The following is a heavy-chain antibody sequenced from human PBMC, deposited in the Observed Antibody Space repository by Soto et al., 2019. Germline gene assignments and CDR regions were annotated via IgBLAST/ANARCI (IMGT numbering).Heavy chain of an antibody. CDR1: GFSLSTSGVG. D-gene: IGHD3-9*01. CDR2: IYWDDSK. V-gene: IGHV2-5*02. Sequence: QITLKESGPPLVRPTQTLTLTCAFSGFSLSTSGVGVGWIRQPPGKALEWLAVIYWDDSKHYSPSLRSRITITKDTSKNQVVLTMTHMDPMDTGTYYCAHKGPEDWPLDYWGQGTLVTVSS. J-gene: IGHJ4*02. CDR3: AHKGPEDWPLDY.